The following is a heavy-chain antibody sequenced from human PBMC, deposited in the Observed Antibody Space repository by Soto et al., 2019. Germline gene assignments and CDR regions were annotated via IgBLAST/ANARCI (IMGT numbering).Heavy chain of an antibody. V-gene: IGHV3-49*04. CDR2: IRSKAYGGTT. CDR1: GFTFGDYA. CDR3: TRDGFTWLVNVAFDI. Sequence: PGGSLRLSCTASGFTFGDYAMSWVRQAPGKGLEWVGFIRSKAYGGTTEYAASVKGRFTISRDDSKSIAYLQMNSLKTEDTAVYYCTRDGFTWLVNVAFDIWGQGTMVTVSS. D-gene: IGHD6-19*01. J-gene: IGHJ3*02.